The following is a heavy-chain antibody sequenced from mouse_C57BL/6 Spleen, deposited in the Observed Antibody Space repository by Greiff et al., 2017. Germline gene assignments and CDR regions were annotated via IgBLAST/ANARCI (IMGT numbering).Heavy chain of an antibody. Sequence: QVQLQQPGTELVKPGASVKLSCKASGYTFTSYWMHWVKQRPGQGLEWIGNIYPSNGGTNYNEKFKSKATLTVDQSSSTAYMQLSSLTSEDSAVYYCAREDFSDGYGDYFDDWGQGTTLTVSS. CDR2: IYPSNGGT. V-gene: IGHV1-53*01. D-gene: IGHD2-3*01. J-gene: IGHJ2*01. CDR3: AREDFSDGYGDYFDD. CDR1: GYTFTSYW.